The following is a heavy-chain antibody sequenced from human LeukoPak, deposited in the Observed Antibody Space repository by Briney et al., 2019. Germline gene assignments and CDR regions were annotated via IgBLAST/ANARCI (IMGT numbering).Heavy chain of an antibody. CDR3: ARRTVIYSGRLIDY. J-gene: IGHJ4*02. V-gene: IGHV4-39*01. Sequence: SETLSLTCTVSGGSISSSSYYWGWIRQPPGKGLEWIGSIYYSGSTYYNPSLKSRVTISVDTSKNQFSLKLISVTAADTAVYYCARRTVIYSGRLIDYWGQGTLVTVSS. D-gene: IGHD1-26*01. CDR2: IYYSGST. CDR1: GGSISSSSYY.